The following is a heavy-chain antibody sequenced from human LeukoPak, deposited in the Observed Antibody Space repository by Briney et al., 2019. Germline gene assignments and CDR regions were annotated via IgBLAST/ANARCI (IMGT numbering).Heavy chain of an antibody. Sequence: GGSLRLSCAASGFTFSTYWMTWVRQAPGKGLEWVANIKQDGSVKYYVDSVKGRFTISRDNAKNSLYLQMNSLRVEDTAVYYCARSLRDSGDLDYWGQGTLVTVSS. CDR3: ARSLRDSGDLDY. CDR2: IKQDGSVK. V-gene: IGHV3-7*01. CDR1: GFTFSTYW. D-gene: IGHD3-16*01. J-gene: IGHJ4*02.